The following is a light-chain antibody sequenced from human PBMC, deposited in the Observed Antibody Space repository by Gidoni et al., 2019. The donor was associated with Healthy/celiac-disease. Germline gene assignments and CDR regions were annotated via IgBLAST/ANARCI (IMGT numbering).Light chain of an antibody. Sequence: DIQMTQSTPTLSAFVGSRGTITCRASQRISSWLAWYQQKPGKAPKLLISKASTLESGVPSRFSGSGAGTEFALTISSLQPYDFATYYCKQYSSYSWTFGQGTKVEIK. J-gene: IGKJ1*01. CDR2: KAS. CDR1: QRISSW. CDR3: KQYSSYSWT. V-gene: IGKV1-5*03.